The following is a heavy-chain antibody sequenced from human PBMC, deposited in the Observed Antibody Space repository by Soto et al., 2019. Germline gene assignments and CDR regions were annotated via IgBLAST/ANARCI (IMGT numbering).Heavy chain of an antibody. D-gene: IGHD2-2*01. Sequence: KQSQTLSLTCAISGDSVSSNSAAWDWIRQSPSRGLEWLGRTYYRSKWYNDYAVSVKSRITINPDTSKNQFSLQLNSVTPEDTAVYYCARGSCSSTSCYPDYYGMDVWGQGTTVTVSS. V-gene: IGHV6-1*01. J-gene: IGHJ6*02. CDR1: GDSVSSNSAA. CDR2: TYYRSKWYN. CDR3: ARGSCSSTSCYPDYYGMDV.